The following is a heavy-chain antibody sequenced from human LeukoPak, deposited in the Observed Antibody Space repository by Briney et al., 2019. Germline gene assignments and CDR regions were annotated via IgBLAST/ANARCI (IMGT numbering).Heavy chain of an antibody. CDR2: IKQDGSEK. J-gene: IGHJ4*02. V-gene: IGHV3-7*01. Sequence: LSGGSLRLSCAASGFTFSDYSLSWVRQAPGKGLEWVANIKQDGSEKYYVDSVKGRFTISRDNAKNSLYLQMNSLRAEDTAVYYCAREGRGYKVAKFDYWGQGTLVTVSS. CDR3: AREGRGYKVAKFDY. D-gene: IGHD3-22*01. CDR1: GFTFSDYS.